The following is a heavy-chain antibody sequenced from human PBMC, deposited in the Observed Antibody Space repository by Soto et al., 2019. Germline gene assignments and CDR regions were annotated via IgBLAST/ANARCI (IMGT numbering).Heavy chain of an antibody. V-gene: IGHV4-34*01. CDR2: INHSGST. D-gene: IGHD3-16*01. CDR1: GGXXXXXX. CDR3: ARGYDYIWGSSQDY. Sequence: QVQLQQWGAGLLKPSETLSLTCAVYGGXXXXXXXXXXXXXXXXXXEWIGEINHSGSTNYNPSLKSRVTISVDTSKNQFSLKLSSVTAADTAVYYCARGYDYIWGSSQDYWGQGTLVTVSS. J-gene: IGHJ4*02.